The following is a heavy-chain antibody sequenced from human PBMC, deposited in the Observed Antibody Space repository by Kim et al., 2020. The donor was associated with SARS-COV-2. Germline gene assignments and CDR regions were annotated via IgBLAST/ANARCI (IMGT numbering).Heavy chain of an antibody. V-gene: IGHV4-59*13. J-gene: IGHJ4*02. CDR2: IYYSGST. D-gene: IGHD2-8*01. CDR1: GGSISSYY. Sequence: SETLSLTCTVSGGSISSYYWSWIRQPPGKGLEWIGYIYYSGSTNYNPSLKSRVTISVDTSKNQFSLKLSSVTAADTAVYYCARVGAVVAPNGYFDYWGQGTLVTVSS. CDR3: ARVGAVVAPNGYFDY.